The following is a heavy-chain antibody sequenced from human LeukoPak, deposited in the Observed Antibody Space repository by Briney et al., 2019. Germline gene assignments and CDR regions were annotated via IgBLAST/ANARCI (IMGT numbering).Heavy chain of an antibody. D-gene: IGHD4-17*01. V-gene: IGHV4-34*01. CDR1: GGSFSGYY. Sequence: SETLSLTCAVYGGSFSGYYWSWIRQPPGKGLEWIGEINHSGSTNYNPSLKSRVTISVDTSKNQFSLKLSSVTAADTAVYYCAREATVTATDAFDIWGQGTMVTVSS. J-gene: IGHJ3*02. CDR2: INHSGST. CDR3: AREATVTATDAFDI.